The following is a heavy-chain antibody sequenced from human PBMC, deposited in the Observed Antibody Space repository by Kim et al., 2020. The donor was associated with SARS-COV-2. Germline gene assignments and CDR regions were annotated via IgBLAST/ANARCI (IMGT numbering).Heavy chain of an antibody. CDR2: IYYSGRT. V-gene: IGHV4-31*03. J-gene: IGHJ6*02. Sequence: SETLSLTCSVSGGSISTGGYYWSWVRQHPVKGLEWTGYIYYSGRTFYNSSLKSRVTISVDTSKNHFSLNLSSVTAADTAVYYCARDSAAPPTMTSYYYYSGLVVWGRGTTVTVSS. CDR3: ARDSAAPPTMTSYYYYSGLVV. D-gene: IGHD6-13*01. CDR1: GGSISTGGYY.